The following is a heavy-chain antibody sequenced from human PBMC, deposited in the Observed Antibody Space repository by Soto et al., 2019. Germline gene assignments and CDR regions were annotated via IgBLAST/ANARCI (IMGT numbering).Heavy chain of an antibody. V-gene: IGHV4-61*01. J-gene: IGHJ5*02. CDR2: IYYSGNT. Sequence: ETLSLTCTVSGGSVSSGSYYWSWIRQPPGKGLEWIGYIYYSGNTNYNPSLKSRVTISVDTSKNQFSLKLSSVTAADTAVYYCARDNYYYDSSGYYEGCWFDPWGQGTLVTVSS. CDR3: ARDNYYYDSSGYYEGCWFDP. CDR1: GGSVSSGSYY. D-gene: IGHD3-22*01.